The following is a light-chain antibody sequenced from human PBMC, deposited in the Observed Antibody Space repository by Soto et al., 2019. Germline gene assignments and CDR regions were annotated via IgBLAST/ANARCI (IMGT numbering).Light chain of an antibody. V-gene: IGKV1-39*01. CDR1: ESISTY. CDR2: AAS. CDR3: QETYSVPFFS. Sequence: DIQLTQSPSSLSASVGDRVTITCRASESISTYLNWFQQKPGKAPRLLIYAASRLHSGVPSRFSGSGSGTDFTLTISSLQPQDFATYYCQETYSVPFFSFGPGTKVDIK. J-gene: IGKJ3*01.